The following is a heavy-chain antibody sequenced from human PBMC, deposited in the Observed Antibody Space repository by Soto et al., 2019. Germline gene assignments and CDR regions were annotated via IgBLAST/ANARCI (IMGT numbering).Heavy chain of an antibody. CDR2: IIPLFGTT. J-gene: IGHJ5*02. D-gene: IGHD6-13*01. CDR1: GGTFSRHA. CDR3: ARAAIHGSSWYFLFDP. V-gene: IGHV1-69*01. Sequence: QVQLVQSGSEVKMPGSSVKVSCKTSGGTFSRHAINWVRQAPGQGLEWMGGIIPLFGTTNYAQKFKGRVTICADDSTSTAYMELSSVTSEDAAVYYCARAAIHGSSWYFLFDPGGQGTLVTVSS.